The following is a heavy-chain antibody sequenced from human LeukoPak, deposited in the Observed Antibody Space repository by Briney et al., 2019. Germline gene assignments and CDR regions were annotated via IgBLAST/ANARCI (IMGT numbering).Heavy chain of an antibody. J-gene: IGHJ6*03. CDR3: EGIEGELLPNYNNLYSMDV. Sequence: ASVKVSCKASGYTFSGYYMHWLRQAPGQGLEWMGWINPNSGGTKYAQKFQGRVTMTRDTSISTAYLELSSLISDDTAVYFCEGIEGELLPNYNNLYSMDVWGKGTTVTVSS. V-gene: IGHV1-2*02. D-gene: IGHD2-15*01. CDR1: GYTFSGYY. CDR2: INPNSGGT.